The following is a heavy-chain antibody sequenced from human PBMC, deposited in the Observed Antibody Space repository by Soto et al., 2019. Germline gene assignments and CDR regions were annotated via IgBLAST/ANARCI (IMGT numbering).Heavy chain of an antibody. J-gene: IGHJ5*02. D-gene: IGHD2-15*01. V-gene: IGHV3-53*01. CDR2: IWSAGLT. CDR3: ARELPPDL. Sequence: LRVSCIISGLTLSHHAMSWVRQAPGKGLEWVSIIWSAGLTYYADSVRGRFTISRDISKNILFLQMNNLRAEDSAIYYCARELPPDLWGQGTLVT. CDR1: GLTLSHHA.